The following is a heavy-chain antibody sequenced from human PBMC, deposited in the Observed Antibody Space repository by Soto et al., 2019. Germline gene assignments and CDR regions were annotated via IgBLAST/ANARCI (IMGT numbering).Heavy chain of an antibody. J-gene: IGHJ4*02. CDR2: ISISGSTI. V-gene: IGHV3-48*03. CDR1: PVSGYA. D-gene: IGHD4-17*01. Sequence: PVSGYAMNLAGQAPGKGLGWVSYISISGSTIYYAESVKFQFTISRDKDKNSLYLQMNSLRAEETAVYYCARIDDYGDYPFDYWAQGTLVSVSA. CDR3: ARIDDYGDYPFDY.